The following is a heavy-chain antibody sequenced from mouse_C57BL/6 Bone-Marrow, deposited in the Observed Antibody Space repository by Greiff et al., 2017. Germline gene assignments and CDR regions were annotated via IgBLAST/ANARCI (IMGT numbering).Heavy chain of an antibody. J-gene: IGHJ3*01. V-gene: IGHV1-81*01. D-gene: IGHD1-1*01. CDR3: ARGHYGSSPFAY. CDR1: GYTFPSYG. CDR2: IYPRSGNT. Sequence: QVQLQQSGAELARPGASVKLSCKASGYTFPSYGMSWVKQRTGQGLEWIGEIYPRSGNTYSTEKFKGKATMTADKSSSTAYMELRSLTSGDSAVYFCARGHYGSSPFAYWGQGTLVTVSA.